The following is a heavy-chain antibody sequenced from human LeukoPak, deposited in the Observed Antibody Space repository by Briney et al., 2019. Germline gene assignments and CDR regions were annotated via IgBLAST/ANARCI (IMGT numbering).Heavy chain of an antibody. J-gene: IGHJ4*02. V-gene: IGHV4-4*07. D-gene: IGHD3-10*01. CDR3: ARDAAYYYGSGSYRNGIDY. Sequence: SETLSLTCTVSGGSISSYYWSWIRQPAGKGLEWIGRIYTSGSTNYNPSLKSRVTMSVDTSKNQFSLKLSSVTAADTAVYYCARDAAYYYGSGSYRNGIDYWGQGSLVTVSS. CDR1: GGSISSYY. CDR2: IYTSGST.